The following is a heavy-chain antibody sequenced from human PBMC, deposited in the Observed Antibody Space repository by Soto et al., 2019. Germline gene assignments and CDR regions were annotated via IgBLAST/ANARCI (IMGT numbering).Heavy chain of an antibody. D-gene: IGHD3-16*01. J-gene: IGHJ4*02. Sequence: QEQLVQSGAEVKKPGSSVKVSCKDSGGLFSSFAISWVRQAPGQGLEWMGGIIPVFGTTNYAQKFQGRVTITADESTNTAYMELSSLTSDDTAMYYCARGGGPYVWFNEFWGQGTQGTVSS. CDR3: ARGGGPYVWFNEF. CDR1: GGLFSSFA. CDR2: IIPVFGTT. V-gene: IGHV1-69*01.